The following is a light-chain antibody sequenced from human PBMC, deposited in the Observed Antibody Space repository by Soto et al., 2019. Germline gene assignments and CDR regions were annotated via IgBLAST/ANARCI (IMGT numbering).Light chain of an antibody. CDR1: QSISNW. CDR3: QQANKT. CDR2: KAS. J-gene: IGKJ5*01. V-gene: IGKV1-5*03. Sequence: DIQMTQSPSTLPASVGDRVTITCRASQSISNWLAWYQQKPGKAPKLLIYKASTLKSGVPSRFSGSGSGTEFTLTISSLQPDDFATYYCQQANKTFGQGTRLEI.